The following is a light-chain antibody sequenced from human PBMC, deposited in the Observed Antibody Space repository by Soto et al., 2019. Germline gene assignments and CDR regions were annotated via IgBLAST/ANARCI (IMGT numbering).Light chain of an antibody. CDR1: QSIIYW. CDR3: HQYNSFSPYT. V-gene: IGKV1-5*01. J-gene: IGKJ2*01. CDR2: DAS. Sequence: DIKMTQSPSTLSASVGERVTITCRASQSIIYWLAWYQQKPGKAPNLLIYDASSLKSGVPSRFSGSGSGTEFTLTISSLQPDDFATYYCHQYNSFSPYTFGQGTKLVIK.